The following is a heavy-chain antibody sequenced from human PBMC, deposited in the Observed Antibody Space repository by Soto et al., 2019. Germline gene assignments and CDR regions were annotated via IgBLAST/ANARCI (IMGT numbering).Heavy chain of an antibody. CDR1: GFTFSSYA. V-gene: IGHV3-23*01. J-gene: IGHJ6*02. D-gene: IGHD3-10*01. CDR3: ASSSLGEEYYYYGMDV. Sequence: GGSLRLSCAASGFTFSSYAMSWVRQAPGRGLEWVSAISGSGGSTYYADSVKGRFTISRDNSKNTLYLQMNSLRAEDTAVYYCASSSLGEEYYYYGMDVWGQGTTVTVS. CDR2: ISGSGGST.